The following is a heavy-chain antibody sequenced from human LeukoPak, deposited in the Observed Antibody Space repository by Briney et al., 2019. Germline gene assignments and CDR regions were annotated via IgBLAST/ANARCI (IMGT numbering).Heavy chain of an antibody. D-gene: IGHD2-2*01. V-gene: IGHV1-8*01. J-gene: IGHJ5*02. CDR1: GYSFRNYD. CDR3: ARCPSCSSFTCPAWFDP. CDR2: MNPSSGNT. Sequence: ASVKVSCKDPGYSFRNYDVKSVRQATGQGLEWMGWMNPSSGNTGYAQKFQDRVTMTRNTTINTAYMQLSSLTSEDTAVYYCARCPSCSSFTCPAWFDPWGQGTLVTVSS.